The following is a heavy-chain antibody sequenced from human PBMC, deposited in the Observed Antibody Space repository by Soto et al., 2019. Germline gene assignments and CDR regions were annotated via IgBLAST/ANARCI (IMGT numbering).Heavy chain of an antibody. CDR1: GFTFSSYA. CDR3: AKALYSSSSGGFDY. J-gene: IGHJ4*02. D-gene: IGHD6-6*01. CDR2: ISGSGGST. Sequence: GGSLRLSCAAAGFTFSSYARSWVRQAPGKGLEWVSAISGSGGSTYYADSVKGRFTISRDNSKNTLYLQMNSLRAEDTAVYYCAKALYSSSSGGFDYWGQGTLVTVSS. V-gene: IGHV3-23*01.